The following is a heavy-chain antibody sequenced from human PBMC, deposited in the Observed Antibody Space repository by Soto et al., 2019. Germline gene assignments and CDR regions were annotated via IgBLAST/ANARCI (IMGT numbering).Heavy chain of an antibody. CDR1: GGSIRNGNYY. D-gene: IGHD1-1*01. Sequence: QVQLQESGPGLVKASQTLSLTCTVSGGSIRNGNYYWSWIRQLPGKGLEWIGNIYYIGTTSYNPSLKSRVIISIEASKNQFSLGLTSVLAADTAVYYCAKNETTRPWFDPWGQGTLVTVSS. V-gene: IGHV4-31*03. CDR3: AKNETTRPWFDP. CDR2: IYYIGTT. J-gene: IGHJ5*02.